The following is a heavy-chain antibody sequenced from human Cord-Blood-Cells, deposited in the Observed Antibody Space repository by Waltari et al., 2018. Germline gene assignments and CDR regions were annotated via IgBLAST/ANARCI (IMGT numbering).Heavy chain of an antibody. V-gene: IGHV4-30-4*08. CDR2: IYYSGST. Sequence: QVQLQESGPGLVKPSQTLSLTSTVSGGSISSGYSSRSWISQPPGKGLEWIGYIYYSGSTYYNPSLKSRVTISVDTSKNQFSLKLSSVTAADTAVYYCASKSVVADAFDIWGQGTMVTVSS. CDR3: ASKSVVADAFDI. J-gene: IGHJ3*02. CDR1: GGSISSGYSS. D-gene: IGHD5-12*01.